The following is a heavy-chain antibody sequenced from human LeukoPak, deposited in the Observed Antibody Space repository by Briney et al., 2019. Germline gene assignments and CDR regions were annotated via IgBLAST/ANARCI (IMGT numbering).Heavy chain of an antibody. V-gene: IGHV3-48*02. Sequence: SGGSLRLSCAASGFTFSSHSINWVRQAPGKGLEWVSYISTISSTIYYADSVKGRFTISRDNAKNSLYLQMNSLRDEDTAVYYCARDRGHYFDYWGQGTLVTVSS. CDR3: ARDRGHYFDY. J-gene: IGHJ4*02. CDR2: ISTISSTI. D-gene: IGHD2-15*01. CDR1: GFTFSSHS.